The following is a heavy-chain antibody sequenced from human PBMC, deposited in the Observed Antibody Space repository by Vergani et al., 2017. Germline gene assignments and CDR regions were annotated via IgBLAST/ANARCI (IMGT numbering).Heavy chain of an antibody. Sequence: QLQLQESGPGLVKPSETLSLTCTVSGGSISSSSYYWGWIRQPPGKGLEWIGSIYYSGSTYYNPSLKSRVTISVDTSKNQFSLKLSSVTAADTAVYYCASTTHTAGPSYYFDYWGQGTLVTVSS. CDR2: IYYSGST. J-gene: IGHJ4*02. D-gene: IGHD6-13*01. V-gene: IGHV4-39*01. CDR3: ASTTHTAGPSYYFDY. CDR1: GGSISSSSYY.